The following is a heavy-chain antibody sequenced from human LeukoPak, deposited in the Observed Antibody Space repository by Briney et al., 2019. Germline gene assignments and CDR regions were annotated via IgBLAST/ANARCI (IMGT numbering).Heavy chain of an antibody. V-gene: IGHV1-8*01. CDR1: GYTFTSYD. Sequence: ASVKVSCKASGYTFTSYDINWVRQATGQGLEWMGWMNPNSGNTGYAQKFQGRVTMTRNTSISTAYMELSSLRSEDTALYYCARTLGYCSSTSCYRPRNMDVWGKGTTVTVSS. CDR3: ARTLGYCSSTSCYRPRNMDV. J-gene: IGHJ6*03. D-gene: IGHD2-2*01. CDR2: MNPNSGNT.